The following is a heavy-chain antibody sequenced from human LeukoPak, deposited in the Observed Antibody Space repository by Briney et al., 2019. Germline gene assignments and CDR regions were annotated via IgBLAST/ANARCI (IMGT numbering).Heavy chain of an antibody. CDR1: GFTVSSNF. CDR3: ARGTVETPGFDF. V-gene: IGHV3-66*01. Sequence: PGGSLRLSCAASGFTVSSNFMSRVRQAPGKGLEWVSVIYSGGSTYYADSVKGRFTISRDNSKNTLYLQMNSLRPEDTTVYYCARGTVETPGFDFWGQGTLVTVSS. CDR2: IYSGGST. J-gene: IGHJ4*02. D-gene: IGHD4-23*01.